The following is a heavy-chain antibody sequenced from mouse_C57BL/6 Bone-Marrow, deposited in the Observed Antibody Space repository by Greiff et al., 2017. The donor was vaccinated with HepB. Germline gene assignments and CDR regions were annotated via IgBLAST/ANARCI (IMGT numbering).Heavy chain of an antibody. D-gene: IGHD2-1*01. J-gene: IGHJ4*01. Sequence: EVQLVESGGGLVKPGGSLKLSCAASGFTFSDYGMHWVRQAPEKGLEWVAYISSGSSTIYYADTVKGRFTISRDNAKNTLFLQMTSLRSEDTAMYYCARAYGNYEDAMDYWGQGTLVTVSS. CDR3: ARAYGNYEDAMDY. CDR1: GFTFSDYG. CDR2: ISSGSSTI. V-gene: IGHV5-17*01.